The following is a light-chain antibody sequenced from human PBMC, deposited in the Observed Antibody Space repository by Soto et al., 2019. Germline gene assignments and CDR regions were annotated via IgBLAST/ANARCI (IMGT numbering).Light chain of an antibody. V-gene: IGLV1-44*01. J-gene: IGLJ2*01. CDR1: SSNIGSNS. Sequence: QSVLTQPPSASGTPGQRVTISCSGSSSNIGSNSVNWYQQLPGTAPKLLMYSSNQRPSGVPDRFSGSKSGTSASLAISGLQSKDEADYYCAAWDDSLNGVVFGGGTKLTVL. CDR2: SSN. CDR3: AAWDDSLNGVV.